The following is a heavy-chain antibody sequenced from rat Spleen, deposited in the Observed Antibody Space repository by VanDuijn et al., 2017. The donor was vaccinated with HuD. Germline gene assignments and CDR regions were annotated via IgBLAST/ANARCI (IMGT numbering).Heavy chain of an antibody. Sequence: EVQLVESGGGLVQPGSPLKLSCAASGFTFSSNWLNWIRQAPKKGLEWVATIIYDGTRTHYRDSVKGRFTISRDNTKSTLYLQMDSRRSEDTATYYCATQGYPTPFAYWGQGTLVTVSS. D-gene: IGHD1-4*01. CDR1: GFTFSSNW. CDR2: IIYDGTRT. V-gene: IGHV5-7*01. J-gene: IGHJ3*01. CDR3: ATQGYPTPFAY.